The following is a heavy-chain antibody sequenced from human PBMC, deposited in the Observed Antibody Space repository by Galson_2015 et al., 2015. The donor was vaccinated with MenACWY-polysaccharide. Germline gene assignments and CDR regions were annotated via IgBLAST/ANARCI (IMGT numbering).Heavy chain of an antibody. CDR1: GYTFTSYG. Sequence: SVKVSCKASGYTFTSYGISWVRQAPGQGLEWMGWISAYNGNTNYAQNLQGRVTMTTDTSTKTAYMDLRSLRPDDTAVYYCARDWSNSGAWYPYYWGQGTLLTVSS. J-gene: IGHJ4*02. CDR3: ARDWSNSGAWYPYY. CDR2: ISAYNGNT. D-gene: IGHD6-19*01. V-gene: IGHV1-18*01.